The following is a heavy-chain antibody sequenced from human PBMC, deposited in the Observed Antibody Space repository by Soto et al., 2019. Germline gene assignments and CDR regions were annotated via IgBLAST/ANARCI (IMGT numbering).Heavy chain of an antibody. CDR1: GFTVSSNY. D-gene: IGHD2-8*02. J-gene: IGHJ4*02. V-gene: IGHV3-53*01. CDR3: ARMGTQYSYWFDY. CDR2: LYSDGST. Sequence: GSLRLSCAASGFTVSSNYMSWVRQAPGKGLEWVSVLYSDGSTYYADSVKGRFTISRDNSKNALYFQMNSLRAEDTAVYYCARMGTQYSYWFDYWGQGTLVTVSS.